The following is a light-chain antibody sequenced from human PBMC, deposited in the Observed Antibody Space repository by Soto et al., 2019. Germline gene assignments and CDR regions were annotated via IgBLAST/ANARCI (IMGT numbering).Light chain of an antibody. CDR3: QQYYDWPSLT. CDR1: QSVCSN. J-gene: IGKJ4*01. V-gene: IGKV3-15*01. CDR2: GAS. Sequence: EIMMTQSPATLSVSPGERATFSCRASQSVCSNLAWYQQKAGQAPRLLIYGASARATGIPARFSGSGSGTEFTLSISSLQSEDFAVYFCQQYYDWPSLTFGGGTKVEIK.